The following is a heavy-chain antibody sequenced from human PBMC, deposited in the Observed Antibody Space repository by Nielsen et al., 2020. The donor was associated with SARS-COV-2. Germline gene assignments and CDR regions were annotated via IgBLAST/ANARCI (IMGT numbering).Heavy chain of an antibody. CDR3: ARDLGGSGSYYVDY. V-gene: IGHV1-3*01. D-gene: IGHD1-26*01. CDR1: GYTFTSYA. J-gene: IGHJ4*02. Sequence: ASVKVSCKASGYTFTSYAMHWVRQAPGQRLEWMGWINAGNGNTKYSQKFQGRVTITRDTSASTAYMELSSLRSEDTAVYYCARDLGGSGSYYVDYWDQGTLVTVSS. CDR2: INAGNGNT.